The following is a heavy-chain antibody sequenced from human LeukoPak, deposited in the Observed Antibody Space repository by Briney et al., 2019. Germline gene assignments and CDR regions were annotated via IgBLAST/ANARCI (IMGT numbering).Heavy chain of an antibody. V-gene: IGHV1-18*01. J-gene: IGHJ4*02. CDR3: ARDLPRGYSSGWSGLLNY. Sequence: GASVKVSCKASGYTFTSYGIGWVRQAPGQGLEWMGWISAYNGNTNYAQKLQGRVTMTTDTSTSTAYMELRSLRSDDTAVYYCARDLPRGYSSGWSGLLNYWGQGTLVTVSS. CDR2: ISAYNGNT. CDR1: GYTFTSYG. D-gene: IGHD6-19*01.